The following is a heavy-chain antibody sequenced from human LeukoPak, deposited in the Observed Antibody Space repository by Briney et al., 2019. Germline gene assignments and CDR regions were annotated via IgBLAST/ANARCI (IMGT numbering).Heavy chain of an antibody. D-gene: IGHD6-19*01. Sequence: SETLSLTCTISGGSISSYYWSWIRQPPGKGLEWIGYIYYSGSTNYNPSLKSRVTISVDTSKNQFSLKLSSVTAADTAVYYCAKAHSGYSSEFDPWGQGTLVTVSS. V-gene: IGHV4-59*01. J-gene: IGHJ5*02. CDR3: AKAHSGYSSEFDP. CDR1: GGSISSYY. CDR2: IYYSGST.